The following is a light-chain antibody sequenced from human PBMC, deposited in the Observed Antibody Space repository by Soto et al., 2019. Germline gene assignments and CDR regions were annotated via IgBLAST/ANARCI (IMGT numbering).Light chain of an antibody. Sequence: EIVMTQSPATLSVSPGERATLSCRASQSVGTYLAWYQQKPGQTPRLLIFGASTRATGNPARFSGSGSGSEFTLTISSLQSEDVAVYSCQQYSVWPLVNVGGATKVVIK. CDR3: QQYSVWPLVN. CDR2: GAS. V-gene: IGKV3-15*01. CDR1: QSVGTY. J-gene: IGKJ4*01.